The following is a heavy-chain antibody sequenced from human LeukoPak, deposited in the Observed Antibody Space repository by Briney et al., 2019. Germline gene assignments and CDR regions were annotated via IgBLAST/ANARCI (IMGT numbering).Heavy chain of an antibody. J-gene: IGHJ4*02. D-gene: IGHD5-12*01. CDR2: MNPNSGNT. Sequence: VASVKVSCKASGYTFTGYYMHWVRQAPGQGLEWMGWMNPNSGNTGYAQKFQGRVTMTRNTSISTAYMELSSLRSEDTAVYYCARGTGIVADYWGQGTLVTVSS. V-gene: IGHV1-8*02. CDR3: ARGTGIVADY. CDR1: GYTFTGYY.